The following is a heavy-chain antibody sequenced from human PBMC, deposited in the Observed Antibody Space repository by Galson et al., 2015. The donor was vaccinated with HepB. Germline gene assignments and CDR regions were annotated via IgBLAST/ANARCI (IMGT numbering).Heavy chain of an antibody. V-gene: IGHV3-23*01. CDR1: GFTFSNYG. D-gene: IGHD3-3*02. CDR2: ASKTVPTT. Sequence: SLRLSCAASGFTFSNYGMSWVRQAPGKGLEWVSTASKTVPTTYYADSVRGRFTISRDNSRNIVYLQMNSLRDGDTAVYYCAKRDTISQYFFDYWGQGILVTVSS. J-gene: IGHJ4*02. CDR3: AKRDTISQYFFDY.